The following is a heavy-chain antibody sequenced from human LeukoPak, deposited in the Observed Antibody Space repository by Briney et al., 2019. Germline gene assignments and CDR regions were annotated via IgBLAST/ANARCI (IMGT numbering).Heavy chain of an antibody. J-gene: IGHJ4*02. D-gene: IGHD3-10*01. V-gene: IGHV4-39*01. Sequence: ETLSLXCTVSGVSISGSSYYWGWIRQPPGKGLEWIGSIYYSATTSYTPSLTSRVTISVDTSKNQFSLKLNSVTATDTAVYYCARHYGPWGQGTLVTVSS. CDR2: IYYSATT. CDR3: ARHYGP. CDR1: GVSISGSSYY.